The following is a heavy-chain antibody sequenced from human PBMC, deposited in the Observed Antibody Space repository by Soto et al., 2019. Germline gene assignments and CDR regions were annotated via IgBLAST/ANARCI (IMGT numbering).Heavy chain of an antibody. J-gene: IGHJ4*02. Sequence: QVQLVQSGAEVKKPGSSVKVSCKASGGTFSTYAFSWERQAPGQGLEWMGGVIPLFGTPDYEQKFQGRVTITADESTSTVHMELSRLRSEDTAVYYCARDSNTGSKYFAHWGQGTLVTVSS. CDR3: ARDSNTGSKYFAH. CDR1: GGTFSTYA. V-gene: IGHV1-69*01. D-gene: IGHD1-26*01. CDR2: VIPLFGTP.